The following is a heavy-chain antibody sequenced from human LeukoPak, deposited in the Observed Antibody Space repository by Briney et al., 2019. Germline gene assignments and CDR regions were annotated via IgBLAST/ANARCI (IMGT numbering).Heavy chain of an antibody. J-gene: IGHJ6*02. Sequence: GGSLRLSPAPPGFTPTSNYKSWVPQTPGKGLEWVSVIYSSGRTYYADSVKGRFTISRDYSKNTLNLKMNSLRAEDTAVYYGARDLDCGGDCHYGMDVWGQGTTVTVSS. CDR1: GFTPTSNY. CDR3: ARDLDCGGDCHYGMDV. V-gene: IGHV3-53*01. CDR2: IYSSGRT. D-gene: IGHD2-21*02.